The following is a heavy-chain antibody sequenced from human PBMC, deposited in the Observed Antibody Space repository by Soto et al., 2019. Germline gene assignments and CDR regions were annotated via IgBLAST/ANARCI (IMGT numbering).Heavy chain of an antibody. D-gene: IGHD5-12*01. Sequence: SETLSLTCSVSGGSITSGIYYWSWIRQYPGKGLEWIGYISYGGSTYYNPSLKSRVDISADTSKNQFSLKLTSVTAADAAVYYCARVTLDRDGYNCCFDPWGQGTRVTVSS. CDR2: ISYGGST. CDR3: ARVTLDRDGYNCCFDP. J-gene: IGHJ5*02. CDR1: GGSITSGIYY. V-gene: IGHV4-31*03.